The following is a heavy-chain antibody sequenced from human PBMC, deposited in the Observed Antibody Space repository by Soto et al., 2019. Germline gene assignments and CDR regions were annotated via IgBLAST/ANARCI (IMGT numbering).Heavy chain of an antibody. J-gene: IGHJ4*02. CDR3: AAGRWMVRY. D-gene: IGHD6-19*01. V-gene: IGHV3-7*05. CDR2: VKQDGSEK. CDR1: GFSFSDYW. Sequence: EVQLVESGGGLVQPGGSLRVSCETSGFSFSDYWMSWVRQAPGKGMEWGANVKQDGSEKNYVDSVKGRFSISRDNAKNSVYLQMNSLRGEDTAVYHCAAGRWMVRYWGLGTLVTVSS.